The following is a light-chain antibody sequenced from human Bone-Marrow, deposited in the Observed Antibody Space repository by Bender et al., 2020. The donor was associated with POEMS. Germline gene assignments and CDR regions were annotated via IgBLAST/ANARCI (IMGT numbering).Light chain of an antibody. CDR1: SSNTGSGYD. J-gene: IGLJ3*02. CDR3: AVWDDSLSGLWV. V-gene: IGLV1-40*01. Sequence: QSVLTQPPSVSGAPGQRVTISCTGSSSNTGSGYDINWYQHLPGTAHKLLIYGYNNRPSGVPDRFSGSKSGTSASLAISGLRSEDEADYYCAVWDDSLSGLWVFGGGTKLTVL. CDR2: GYN.